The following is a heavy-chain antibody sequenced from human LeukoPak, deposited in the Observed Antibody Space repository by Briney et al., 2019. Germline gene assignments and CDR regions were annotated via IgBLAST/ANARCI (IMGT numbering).Heavy chain of an antibody. CDR3: ARQHQLLYFDY. J-gene: IGHJ4*02. CDR1: GYTFTSYY. V-gene: IGHV1-69*13. D-gene: IGHD2-2*01. Sequence: GASVKVSCKASGYTFTSYYMHWVRQAPGQGLEWMGGIIPIFGTANYAQKFQGRVTITADESTSTAYMELSSLRSEDTAVYYCARQHQLLYFDYWGQGTLVTVSS. CDR2: IIPIFGTA.